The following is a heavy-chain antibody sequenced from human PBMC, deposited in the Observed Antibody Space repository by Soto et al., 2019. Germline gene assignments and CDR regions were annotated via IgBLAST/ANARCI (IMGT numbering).Heavy chain of an antibody. V-gene: IGHV4-31*03. J-gene: IGHJ4*02. D-gene: IGHD3-3*01. CDR3: ERDSGDVSGVGFDY. CDR1: GDSISTSFFY. Sequence: VELRESGPGLVRPSQTLSLACNVSGDSISTSFFYWGWVRQIPGKGLEWIGYIYKSGSTYYNPSLPSRCRMSVDSSKNQFSLSLSPVTAADTAVYYCERDSGDVSGVGFDYWGPGTLVTVSS. CDR2: IYKSGST.